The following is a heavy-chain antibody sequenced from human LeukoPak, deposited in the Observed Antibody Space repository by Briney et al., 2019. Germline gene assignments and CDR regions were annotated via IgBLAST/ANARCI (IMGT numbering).Heavy chain of an antibody. CDR2: INHSGST. D-gene: IGHD4-17*01. CDR1: GGSFSGYY. Sequence: PSESLSLTCAAYGGSFSGYYWSWILQPPGKGLEWIGEINHSGSTNYNPSLKSRVTISVDTSKNQFSLKLSSVTAADTAVYYCARPWTTGLFDPWGQGTLVTVSS. J-gene: IGHJ5*02. CDR3: ARPWTTGLFDP. V-gene: IGHV4-34*01.